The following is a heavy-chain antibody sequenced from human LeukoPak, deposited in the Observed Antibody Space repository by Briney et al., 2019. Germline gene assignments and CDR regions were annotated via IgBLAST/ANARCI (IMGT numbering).Heavy chain of an antibody. J-gene: IGHJ4*02. Sequence: GASVKVSCKASGYTFTSYDINWVRQATGQGLEWMGWMNPNGGNTGYAQKFQGRVTITRDTSASTAYMELSSLRSEDMAVYYCARTPQGWDSSSGWIPLDYWGQGTLVTVSS. V-gene: IGHV1-8*03. CDR2: MNPNGGNT. CDR1: GYTFTSYD. CDR3: ARTPQGWDSSSGWIPLDY. D-gene: IGHD6-19*01.